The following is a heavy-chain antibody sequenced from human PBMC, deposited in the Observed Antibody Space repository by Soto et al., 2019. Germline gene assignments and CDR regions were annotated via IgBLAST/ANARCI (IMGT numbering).Heavy chain of an antibody. J-gene: IGHJ1*01. CDR2: AYHTGRS. V-gene: IGHV4-34*01. Sequence: QVQLQQWGAGLLKPSETLSLPCAVYGGSLGGYSWCWIRLSPGKGLEWIGEAYHTGRSAYSSSLESRLTIAVDTSKNQGALNLTAGTAAHTAVYYCARGPRSTVITLYVQDWGQGTLVTVSS. D-gene: IGHD3-16*01. CDR1: GGSLGGYS. CDR3: ARGPRSTVITLYVQD.